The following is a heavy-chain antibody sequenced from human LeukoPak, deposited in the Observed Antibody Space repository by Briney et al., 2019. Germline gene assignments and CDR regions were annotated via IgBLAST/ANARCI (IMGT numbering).Heavy chain of an antibody. CDR1: GFTFGKYW. J-gene: IGHJ4*02. Sequence: GGSLRLSCVASGFTFGKYWMSWVRQAPGKGLEWVANIKLDGSEKNYVDSVKGRFTISRDNTKNTWSLEMNSLRAEDTAVYYCVVGGSPGYWGQGTLVTVSS. CDR2: IKLDGSEK. V-gene: IGHV3-7*01. CDR3: VVGGSPGY. D-gene: IGHD2-15*01.